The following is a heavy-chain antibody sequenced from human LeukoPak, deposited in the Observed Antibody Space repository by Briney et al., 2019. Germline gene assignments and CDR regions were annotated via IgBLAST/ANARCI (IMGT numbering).Heavy chain of an antibody. CDR3: AKRGSYDSSGYYYFDY. Sequence: GGSLRLSCAASGFTFSSYWMHWVRQAPGKGLEWVSAISGSGGSTYYADSVKGRFTISRDNSKNTLYLQMNSLRAEDTAVYYCAKRGSYDSSGYYYFDYWGQGTLVTVSS. CDR1: GFTFSSYW. CDR2: ISGSGGST. D-gene: IGHD3-22*01. J-gene: IGHJ4*02. V-gene: IGHV3-23*01.